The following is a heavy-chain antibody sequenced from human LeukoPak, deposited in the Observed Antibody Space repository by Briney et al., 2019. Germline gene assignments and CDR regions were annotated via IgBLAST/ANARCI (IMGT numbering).Heavy chain of an antibody. Sequence: ASVTVSCKASGYXFTSYYIHWVRQAPGQGLEWMGIINPSGGSTSYAQKFQGRVTMTRDTSTSTVYMELSSLRSEDTAEYYCARDTSVSGAAALKHNAFDIWGQGTMVTVSS. CDR3: ARDTSVSGAAALKHNAFDI. D-gene: IGHD6-13*01. CDR2: INPSGGST. V-gene: IGHV1-46*01. J-gene: IGHJ3*02. CDR1: GYXFTSYY.